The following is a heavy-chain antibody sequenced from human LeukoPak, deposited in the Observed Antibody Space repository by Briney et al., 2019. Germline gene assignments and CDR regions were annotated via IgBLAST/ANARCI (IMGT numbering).Heavy chain of an antibody. V-gene: IGHV1-46*01. D-gene: IGHD3-9*01. CDR3: AVTAYDISTSSAYYYYYGMDV. J-gene: IGHJ6*02. CDR1: GYTFTSYY. CDR2: INPSGGST. Sequence: GASVKVSCKASGYTFTSYYMHWVRQAPGQGLEWMGIINPSGGSTSYAQKFQGRVTMTRDTSTSTVYMEPSSLRSEDTAVYYCAVTAYDISTSSAYYYYYGMDVWGQGTTVTVSS.